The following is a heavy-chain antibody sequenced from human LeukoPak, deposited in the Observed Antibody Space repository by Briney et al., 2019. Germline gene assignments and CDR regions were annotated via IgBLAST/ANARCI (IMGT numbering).Heavy chain of an antibody. V-gene: IGHV3-21*01. CDR2: IGTSSSYI. CDR1: GFTFSSYT. J-gene: IGHJ4*02. Sequence: PGGSLRLSCAASGFTFSSYTMTWVRQAPGKGLEWVSSIGTSSSYIYYADSVKGRFTISRDNAKNSLFLQMNSLRAEDTAVYYCASPVIEAAGTDYWGQGTLVTVSS. D-gene: IGHD6-13*01. CDR3: ASPVIEAAGTDY.